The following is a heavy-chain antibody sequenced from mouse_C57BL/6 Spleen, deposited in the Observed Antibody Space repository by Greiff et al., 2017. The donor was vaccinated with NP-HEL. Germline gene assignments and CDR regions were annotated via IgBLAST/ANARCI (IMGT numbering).Heavy chain of an antibody. J-gene: IGHJ1*03. V-gene: IGHV2-9-1*01. D-gene: IGHD2-4*01. CDR1: GFSLTSYA. CDR2: IWTGGGT. CDR3: ARNRGTMITDWYFDV. Sequence: VNVVESGPGLVAPSQSLSITCTVSGFSLTSYAISWVRQPPGKGLEWLGVIWTGGGTNYNSALKSRLSISKDNSKSQVFLKMNSLQTDDTARYYCARNRGTMITDWYFDVWGTGTTVTVSS.